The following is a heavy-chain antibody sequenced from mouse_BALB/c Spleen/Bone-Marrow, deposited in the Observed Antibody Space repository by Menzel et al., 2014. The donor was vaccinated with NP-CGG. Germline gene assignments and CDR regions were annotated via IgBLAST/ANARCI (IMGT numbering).Heavy chain of an antibody. D-gene: IGHD6-1*01. V-gene: IGHV2-9*02. CDR1: GFSLTSYG. J-gene: IGHJ4*01. Sequence: VKLVESGPGLVAPSQSLSITCTVSGFSLTSYGVHWVRQPPGKGLEWLGAIWAGGSTNYNSALMSRLSISKDNSKSQVFLKMNSLQTDDTAMYYCAGPTPRYFAMDYWGQGTSVTVSS. CDR2: IWAGGST. CDR3: AGPTPRYFAMDY.